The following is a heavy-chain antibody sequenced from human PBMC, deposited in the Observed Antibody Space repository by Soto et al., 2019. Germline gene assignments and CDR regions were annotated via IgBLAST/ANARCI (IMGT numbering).Heavy chain of an antibody. V-gene: IGHV3-30-3*01. J-gene: IGHJ4*02. CDR3: GRGIIAVAPIDY. D-gene: IGHD6-19*01. CDR2: ISYDGSNK. Sequence: PGGSLRLSCAASGFTFSTYAMHWVRQAPGKGLEWVAVISYDGSNKYYADSVRGRFTISRDNSKNTLFLQMNSLRAEDTAVYYCGRGIIAVAPIDYWGQGTLVTVSS. CDR1: GFTFSTYA.